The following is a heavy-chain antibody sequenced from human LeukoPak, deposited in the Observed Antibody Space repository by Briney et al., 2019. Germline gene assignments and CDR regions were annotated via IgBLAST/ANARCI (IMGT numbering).Heavy chain of an antibody. D-gene: IGHD4-23*01. V-gene: IGHV3-74*03. CDR2: ISRDGSTT. J-gene: IGHJ3*01. CDR3: ALYGGGAFDF. Sequence: GGSLRLSCAGSGNSFSAYWMHWVRQIPGKGLECVSRISRDGSTTTYADSVKGRFTISRDNARNTLSLQMNSLRVEDTAVYYCALYGGGAFDFWGQGTMVTVSS. CDR1: GNSFSAYW.